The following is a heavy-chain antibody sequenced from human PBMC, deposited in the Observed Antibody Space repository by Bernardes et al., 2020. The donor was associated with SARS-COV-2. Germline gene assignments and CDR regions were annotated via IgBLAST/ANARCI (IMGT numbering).Heavy chain of an antibody. D-gene: IGHD3-3*01. CDR2: ISDYNGNT. V-gene: IGHV1-18*01. J-gene: IGHJ5*02. CDR1: GYTFTSYG. Sequence: ASVKVSCKASGYTFTSYGISWVRQAPGQGLEWMGWISDYNGNTNYAQKLQGRVTMTTDTSTSTAYMELRSLRSDDTAVYYCARRGTIWSGYYGFDPWGQGTLVIVSS. CDR3: ARRGTIWSGYYGFDP.